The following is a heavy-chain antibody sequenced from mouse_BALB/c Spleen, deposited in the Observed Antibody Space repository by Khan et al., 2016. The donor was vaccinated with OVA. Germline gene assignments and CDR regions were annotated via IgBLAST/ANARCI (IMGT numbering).Heavy chain of an antibody. CDR3: SIQLYGAMDH. Sequence: EVELVESGGGLVQPGGSLKLSCATSGFTFSDYYMYWVRQTPEKRLEWVAYISNGGGSTYYPDTVKGRFTISRDNAKNTLYLQMSRLKSEDTAMYYWSIQLYGAMDHWGQGTSVTVSS. D-gene: IGHD2-12*01. J-gene: IGHJ4*01. CDR1: GFTFSDYY. CDR2: ISNGGGST. V-gene: IGHV5-12*02.